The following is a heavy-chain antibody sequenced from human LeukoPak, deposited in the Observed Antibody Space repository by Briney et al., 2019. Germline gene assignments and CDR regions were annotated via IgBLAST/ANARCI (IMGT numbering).Heavy chain of an antibody. CDR3: ARGPGRRITIFGVVIKGCAFDI. Sequence: SETLSLTYAVYGGSSSGYYWSWIRQPPGKGLEWIGEINHSGSTNYNPSLKSRVTISVDTSKNQFSLKLSSVTAADTAVYYCARGPGRRITIFGVVIKGCAFDIWGQGTMVTVSS. V-gene: IGHV4-34*01. CDR2: INHSGST. D-gene: IGHD3-3*01. CDR1: GGSSSGYY. J-gene: IGHJ3*02.